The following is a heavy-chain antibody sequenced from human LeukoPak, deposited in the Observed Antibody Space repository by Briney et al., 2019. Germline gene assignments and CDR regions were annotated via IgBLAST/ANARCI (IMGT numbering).Heavy chain of an antibody. D-gene: IGHD3-22*01. J-gene: IGHJ4*02. CDR3: ARGHYYDSSGYYPFDY. CDR1: GGSISSSSYY. V-gene: IGHV4-39*01. Sequence: SETLSLTCTVTGGSISSSSYYWGWIRQPPGNGLEWIRSIYYSGSTYYNPSLKSRVTISVDTSKNQFSLKLSSVTAADTAVYYCARGHYYDSSGYYPFDYWGQGTLVTVSS. CDR2: IYYSGST.